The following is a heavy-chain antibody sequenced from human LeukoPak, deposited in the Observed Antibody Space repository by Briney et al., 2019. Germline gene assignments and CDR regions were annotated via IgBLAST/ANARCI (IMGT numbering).Heavy chain of an antibody. D-gene: IGHD3-10*01. V-gene: IGHV1-8*01. CDR3: ARVSGTYYYGSGSYYKPRDSDY. CDR1: GYTFTSYD. CDR2: MNPNSGNT. Sequence: ASVKVSCKASGYTFTSYDINWVRQATGQGLEWMGWMNPNSGNTGYAQRFQGRVTMTRNTSISTAYMELSSLRSEDTAVYYCARVSGTYYYGSGSYYKPRDSDYWGQGTLVTVSS. J-gene: IGHJ4*02.